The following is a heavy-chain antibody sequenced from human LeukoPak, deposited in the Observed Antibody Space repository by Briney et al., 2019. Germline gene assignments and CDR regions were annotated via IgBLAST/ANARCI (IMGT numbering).Heavy chain of an antibody. J-gene: IGHJ4*02. CDR1: GGSISSYY. Sequence: PSETLSLTCTVSGGSISSYYWSWIRQPPGKGLEWIGYIYYSGSTNYNPSLKSRATISVDTSKSQFSLKLSSVTAADTAVYYCARRRYSYGSYYFDYWGQGTLVTVSS. CDR2: IYYSGST. D-gene: IGHD5-18*01. V-gene: IGHV4-59*08. CDR3: ARRRYSYGSYYFDY.